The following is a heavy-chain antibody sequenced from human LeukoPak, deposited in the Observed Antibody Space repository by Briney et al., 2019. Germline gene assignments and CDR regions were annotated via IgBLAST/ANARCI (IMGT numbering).Heavy chain of an antibody. V-gene: IGHV3-21*01. CDR1: GFTFNIYA. CDR2: ISSSSSYI. D-gene: IGHD4-11*01. J-gene: IGHJ4*02. CDR3: ARRPPTVINIDY. Sequence: GGSLRLSCAASGFTFNIYAMSWVRQAPGKGLEWVSSISSSSSYIYHADSVKGRFTISRDNAKNSLYLQMNSLRAEDTAVYYCARRPPTVINIDYWGQGTLVTVSS.